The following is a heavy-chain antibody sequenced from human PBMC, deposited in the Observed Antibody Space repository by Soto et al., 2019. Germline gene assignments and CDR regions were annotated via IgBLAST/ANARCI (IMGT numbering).Heavy chain of an antibody. D-gene: IGHD3-22*01. CDR1: GYTFSSYA. J-gene: IGHJ3*02. CDR3: ARGVYYYDSSGYPPAFDI. V-gene: IGHV1-18*01. Sequence: GASVKVSCKASGYTFSSYAISWVRQAPGQGLEWMGWISAYNGNTNYAQKLQGRVTMTTDTSTSTAYMELRSLRSDDTAVYYCARGVYYYDSSGYPPAFDIWGQGTMVTVSS. CDR2: ISAYNGNT.